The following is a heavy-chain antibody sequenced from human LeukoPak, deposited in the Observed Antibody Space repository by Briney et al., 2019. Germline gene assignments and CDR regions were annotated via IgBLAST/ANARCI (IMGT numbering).Heavy chain of an antibody. CDR2: ISSSSSYI. CDR1: GFTFDDYT. Sequence: HPGGSLRLSCAASGFTFDDYTMHWVRQAPGKGLEWVSSISSSSSYIYYADSVKGRFTISRDNAKNSLYLQMNSLRAEDTAVYYCARDSGDYSNPIDYWGQGTLVTVSS. J-gene: IGHJ4*02. D-gene: IGHD4-11*01. CDR3: ARDSGDYSNPIDY. V-gene: IGHV3-21*01.